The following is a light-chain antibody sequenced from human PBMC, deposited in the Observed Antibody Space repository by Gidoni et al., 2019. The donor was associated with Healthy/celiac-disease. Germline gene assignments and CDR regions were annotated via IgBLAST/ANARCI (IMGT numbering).Light chain of an antibody. CDR2: RNN. J-gene: IGLJ2*01. Sequence: PISCSGSSSNIGSNYVYWYQQLPGTAPKLLIYRNNQRPSGVPDRFSGSKSGTSASLAISGRRSEDEADYYCAAWDDSLSGVVFGGGTKLTVL. CDR1: SSNIGSNY. CDR3: AAWDDSLSGVV. V-gene: IGLV1-47*01.